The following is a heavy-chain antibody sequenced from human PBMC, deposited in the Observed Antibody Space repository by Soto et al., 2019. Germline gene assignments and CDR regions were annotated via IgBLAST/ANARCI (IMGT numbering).Heavy chain of an antibody. CDR3: ASPKIAFYNWFDP. CDR2: IYYSGST. D-gene: IGHD3-3*02. J-gene: IGHJ5*02. Sequence: SETLSLTCTVSGGSISSSSYYWGWIRQPPGKGLEWIGSIYYSGSTYYNPSLKSRVTISVDTSKSQFSLKLSSVTAADTAVYYCASPKIAFYNWFDPWGQGTLVTVS. V-gene: IGHV4-39*01. CDR1: GGSISSSSYY.